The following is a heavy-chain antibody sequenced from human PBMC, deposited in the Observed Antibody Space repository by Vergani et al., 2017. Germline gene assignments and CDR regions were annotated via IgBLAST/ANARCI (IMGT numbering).Heavy chain of an antibody. CDR3: AREATADYDFWSGYIYYYYYGMDV. CDR2: IYHSGST. D-gene: IGHD3-3*01. Sequence: QVQLQESGPGLVKPSETLSLTCAVSGYSISSGYYWGWIRQPPGKGLEWIGSIYHSGSTYYNPSLKSRVTISVDTSKNQFSLMLGSVTAADTAVYYCAREATADYDFWSGYIYYYYYGMDVWGQGTTVTVSS. CDR1: GYSISSGYY. J-gene: IGHJ6*02. V-gene: IGHV4-38-2*02.